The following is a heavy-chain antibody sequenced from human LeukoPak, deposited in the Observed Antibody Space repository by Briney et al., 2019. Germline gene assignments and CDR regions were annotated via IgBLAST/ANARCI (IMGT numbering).Heavy chain of an antibody. CDR2: INPSGGST. J-gene: IGHJ5*02. Sequence: ASVKVSCKASGYTFTSYYMHWVRQAPGQGLEWMGIINPSGGSTSYAQKFQGRVTMTRGTSTSTVYMELSSLRSEDTAVYYCARDRGYQLRNNWFDPWGQGTLVTVSS. CDR3: ARDRGYQLRNNWFDP. V-gene: IGHV1-46*01. CDR1: GYTFTSYY. D-gene: IGHD2-2*01.